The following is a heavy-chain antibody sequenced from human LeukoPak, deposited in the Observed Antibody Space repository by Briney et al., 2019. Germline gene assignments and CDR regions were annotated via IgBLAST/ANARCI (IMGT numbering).Heavy chain of an antibody. J-gene: IGHJ3*02. V-gene: IGHV5-51*01. CDR1: GYSFATFW. Sequence: GESLQISCQGSGYSFATFWIGWVRQMPGKGLEWMGIIYPGDSETRYSPSFQAQATFSADKSITTAYLQWSSLKASDSAMYYCASITAVAHAFDIWGQGTMVTVSS. CDR3: ASITAVAHAFDI. D-gene: IGHD4-23*01. CDR2: IYPGDSET.